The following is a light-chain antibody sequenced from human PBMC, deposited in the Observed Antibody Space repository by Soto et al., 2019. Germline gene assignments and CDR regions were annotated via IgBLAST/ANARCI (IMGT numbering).Light chain of an antibody. CDR1: QSVSNSY. CDR2: GAS. CDR3: QQYGSSPRT. Sequence: EIVLTQSPGTLSLSPGERATHSCRASQSVSNSYLAWYQQKPGQAPRLLIYGASSRATGIPDRFSGSGSGTDFTLTISRLEPEDFAVYYCQQYGSSPRTFGQGTKVEVK. V-gene: IGKV3-20*01. J-gene: IGKJ1*01.